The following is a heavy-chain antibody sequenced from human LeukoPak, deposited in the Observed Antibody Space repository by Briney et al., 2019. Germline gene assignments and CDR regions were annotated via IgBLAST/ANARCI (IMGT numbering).Heavy chain of an antibody. CDR1: GGSISSYY. CDR3: ARARDAFDI. J-gene: IGHJ3*02. V-gene: IGHV4-59*01. CDR2: IYYSGST. Sequence: SETLSLTCTVSGGSISSYYWSWIRQPPGKGLEWIGYIYYSGSTNYNPSLKSRVTISVDTSKNQFSLKLGSVTAADTAVYYCARARDAFDIWGQGTMVTVSS.